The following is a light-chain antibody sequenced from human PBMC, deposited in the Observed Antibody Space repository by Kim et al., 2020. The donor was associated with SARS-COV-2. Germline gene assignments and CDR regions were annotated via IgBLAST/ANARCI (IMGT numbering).Light chain of an antibody. CDR3: QQRTNWL. V-gene: IGKV3-11*01. J-gene: IGKJ2*01. CDR1: QTVRSS. Sequence: LSLSPEERATLSCRASQTVRSSFAWYQQKPGQPPRLLIYDISNRATGIPARFSGSGSGTDFTLTISSLEPEDSAVYYCQQRTNWLFGQGTKLEI. CDR2: DIS.